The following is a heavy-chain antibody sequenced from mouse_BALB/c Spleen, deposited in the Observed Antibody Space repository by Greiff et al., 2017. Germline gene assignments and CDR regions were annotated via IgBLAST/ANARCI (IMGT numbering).Heavy chain of an antibody. V-gene: IGHV5-17*02. CDR3: ARYDYSFAY. CDR1: GFTFSSFG. Sequence: EVQLQESGGGLVQPGGSRKLSCAASGFTFSSFGMHWVRQAPEKGLEWVAYISSGSSTIYYADTVKGRFTISRDNPKNTLFLQMTSLRSEDTAMYYCARYDYSFAYWGQGTLVTVSA. D-gene: IGHD2-4*01. CDR2: ISSGSSTI. J-gene: IGHJ3*01.